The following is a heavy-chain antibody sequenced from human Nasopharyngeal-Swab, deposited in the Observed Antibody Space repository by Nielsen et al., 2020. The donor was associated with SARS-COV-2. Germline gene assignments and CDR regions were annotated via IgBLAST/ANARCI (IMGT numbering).Heavy chain of an antibody. CDR2: ISIRGVTT. CDR1: GFSFRDHA. CDR3: ARDSPGTDSSGYDDAFDI. Sequence: GGSLRLSCEVSGFSFRDHAMSWVRQAPGKGLEWVSGISIRGVTTYYADSVKGRFTISRDNSKNTLYLQMNSLRAEDTAVYYRARDSPGTDSSGYDDAFDIWGQGTMVTVSS. D-gene: IGHD3-22*01. J-gene: IGHJ3*02. V-gene: IGHV3-23*01.